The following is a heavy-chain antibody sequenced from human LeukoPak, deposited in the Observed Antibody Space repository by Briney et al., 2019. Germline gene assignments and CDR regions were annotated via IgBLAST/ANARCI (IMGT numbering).Heavy chain of an antibody. CDR2: IYYSGST. CDR1: GGSISSYY. Sequence: SETLSLTCTVSGGSISSYYWSWIRQPPGRGLEGSGYIYYSGSTYYNPSLRSRVTISVDTSKNQLSLKLSSVTAADTAVYYCARSSEGRYYYDSSGYSYYYYYMDVWGKGTTVTISS. CDR3: ARSSEGRYYYDSSGYSYYYYYMDV. V-gene: IGHV4-59*01. J-gene: IGHJ6*03. D-gene: IGHD3-22*01.